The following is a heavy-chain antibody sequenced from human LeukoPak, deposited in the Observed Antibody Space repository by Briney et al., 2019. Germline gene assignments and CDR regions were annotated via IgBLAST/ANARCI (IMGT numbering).Heavy chain of an antibody. CDR3: ARAPIAVADHLDY. D-gene: IGHD6-19*01. V-gene: IGHV1-2*02. CDR2: INPNSGGT. J-gene: IGHJ4*02. Sequence: ASVKVSCKASGSTFTGYYMHWVRQAPGQGLEWMGWINPNSGGTNYAQKFQGRVTMTRDTSISTAYMELSRLRSDDTAVYYCARAPIAVADHLDYWGQGTLVTVSS. CDR1: GSTFTGYY.